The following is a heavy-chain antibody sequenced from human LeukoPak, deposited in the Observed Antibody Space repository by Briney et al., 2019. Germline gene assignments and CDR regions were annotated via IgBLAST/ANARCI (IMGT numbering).Heavy chain of an antibody. CDR3: ARAEAPDDSSGYYYYYYYMDV. CDR1: GFTVSSNY. Sequence: LRLSCAASGFTVSSNYMSWIRQPPGKGLEWIGYIYYSGSTYYNPSLKSRVTISVDTSKNQFSLKLSSVTAADTAVYYCARAEAPDDSSGYYYYYYYMDVWGKGTTVTVSS. CDR2: IYYSGST. V-gene: IGHV4-30-4*08. J-gene: IGHJ6*03. D-gene: IGHD3-22*01.